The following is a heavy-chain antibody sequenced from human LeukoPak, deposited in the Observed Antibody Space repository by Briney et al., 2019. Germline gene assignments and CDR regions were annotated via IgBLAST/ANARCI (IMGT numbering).Heavy chain of an antibody. J-gene: IGHJ4*02. D-gene: IGHD2-2*01. Sequence: GGSLTLSCAASGFTFSNYWRSWVRQAPGKGLKWVANIRQDRCDSRYVDSVRGRFTISPDNPDNSLYLQMNSLRFEHTAIYYCARGLAVSPMPPLSDHWGQGTLVTVSS. CDR1: GFTFSNYW. CDR3: ARGLAVSPMPPLSDH. V-gene: IGHV3-7*01. CDR2: IRQDRCDS.